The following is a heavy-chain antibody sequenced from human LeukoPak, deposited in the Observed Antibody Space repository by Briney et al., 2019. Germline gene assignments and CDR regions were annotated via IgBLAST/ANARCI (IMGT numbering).Heavy chain of an antibody. CDR2: IFSGGET. CDR1: EFTVSSNY. V-gene: IGHV3-53*01. Sequence: GGSLRLSCAASEFTVSSNYMSWVRQAPGKGLEWVSVIFSGGETYYADSVKGRFTISRDNSKNTLYLQMNSLRAEDTAVYYCAREGYCSSTSCPTKDYWGQGTLVTVSS. D-gene: IGHD2-2*01. J-gene: IGHJ4*02. CDR3: AREGYCSSTSCPTKDY.